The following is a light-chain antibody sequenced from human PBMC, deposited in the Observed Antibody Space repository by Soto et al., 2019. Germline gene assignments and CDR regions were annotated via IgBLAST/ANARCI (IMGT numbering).Light chain of an antibody. CDR3: SSYISSSTYI. Sequence: QSALTQPASVSGSPGQSITISCTGTSSDVGVYNYVSWYQQHPGKAPKLMIYEVSNRPSGVSNRFSGSKSGNTASLTISGLQAEDEADYYCSSYISSSTYIFGTGTKFXV. V-gene: IGLV2-14*01. CDR2: EVS. CDR1: SSDVGVYNY. J-gene: IGLJ1*01.